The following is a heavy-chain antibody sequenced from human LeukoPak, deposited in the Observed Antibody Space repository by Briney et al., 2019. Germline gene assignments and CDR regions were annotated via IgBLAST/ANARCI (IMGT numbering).Heavy chain of an antibody. CDR2: INHSGST. V-gene: IGHV4-34*01. D-gene: IGHD3-3*01. CDR3: ASFGRITIFGVVIPHYFDY. Sequence: KPSETLSLTCAVYGGSFSGYYWSWIRQPPGKGLEWIGEINHSGSTNYNPSLKSRVTISVDTSKNQFSLELSSVTAADTAVYYCASFGRITIFGVVIPHYFDYWGQGTLVTVSS. CDR1: GGSFSGYY. J-gene: IGHJ4*02.